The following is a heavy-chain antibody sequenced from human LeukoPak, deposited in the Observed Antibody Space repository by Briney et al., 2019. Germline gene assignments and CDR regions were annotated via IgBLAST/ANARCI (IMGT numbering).Heavy chain of an antibody. CDR1: GFTFSTYG. CDR2: ISYDGRNK. CDR3: AKGPLRGTAAAIDY. D-gene: IGHD2-2*01. Sequence: GGSLRLSCAASGFTFSTYGMHWVRQAPGKGLEWVAVISYDGRNKHYPDSVKGRFTISRDISTDTLWLQMDSLRTEDTAVYYCAKGPLRGTAAAIDYWGQGTLVTVSS. V-gene: IGHV3-30*18. J-gene: IGHJ4*02.